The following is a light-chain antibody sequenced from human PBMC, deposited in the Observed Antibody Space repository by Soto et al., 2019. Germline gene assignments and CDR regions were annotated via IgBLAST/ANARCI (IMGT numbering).Light chain of an antibody. CDR3: FSNVIGRTYV. Sequence: QSVLTQPASVSGSPGQSITISCTGTNSYVGSHNLVSWYQQYPGKVPKLIIFEATKRPSGVANRFSGSKSGSTASLTISAVHDEDGADYYWFSNVIGRTYVCGSETEVTVL. CDR1: NSYVGSHNL. CDR2: EAT. J-gene: IGLJ1*01. V-gene: IGLV2-23*01.